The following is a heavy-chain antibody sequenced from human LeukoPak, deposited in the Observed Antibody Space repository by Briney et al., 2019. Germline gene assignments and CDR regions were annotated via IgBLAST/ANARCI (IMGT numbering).Heavy chain of an antibody. J-gene: IGHJ6*03. CDR3: ANRATESLEQWLVSWGYMDV. V-gene: IGHV3-30*02. CDR2: IRYDGSNK. Sequence: PGGSLRLSCAASGFTFSSYGMHWVRQAPGKGLEWVTFIRYDGSNKYYADSVKGRFTISRDNSKNTLYLQMNSLRAEDTAVYYCANRATESLEQWLVSWGYMDVWGKGTTVTVSS. D-gene: IGHD6-19*01. CDR1: GFTFSSYG.